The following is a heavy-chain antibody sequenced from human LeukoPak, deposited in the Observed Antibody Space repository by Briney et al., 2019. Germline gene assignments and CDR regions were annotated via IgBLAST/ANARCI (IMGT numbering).Heavy chain of an antibody. CDR3: ARDRPVTPLGY. CDR1: GFTFSRYW. V-gene: IGHV3-7*05. J-gene: IGHJ4*02. Sequence: GGSLRLSCAASGFTFSRYWMSWVRQAPGKGLEWVANIKQDGSEKYYVDSVKGRFTISRDNSKNTVYLQMNSLRAEDTAVYYCARDRPVTPLGYWGQGTLVTVSS. D-gene: IGHD3-16*01. CDR2: IKQDGSEK.